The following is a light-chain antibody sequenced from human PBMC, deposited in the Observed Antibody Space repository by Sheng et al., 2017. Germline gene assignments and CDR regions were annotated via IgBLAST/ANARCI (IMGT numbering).Light chain of an antibody. J-gene: IGKJ4*01. V-gene: IGKV3-15*01. CDR1: QSISTN. Sequence: EIVMTQSPATLSVSPGERATLSCRASQSISTNLAWYQQKPGQAPRLLIYGASIRATGIPARFSGSGSGTEFTLTINSLLSEDFAVYYCQQFNNWPPLTFGGGTKVEIK. CDR3: QQFNNWPPLT. CDR2: GAS.